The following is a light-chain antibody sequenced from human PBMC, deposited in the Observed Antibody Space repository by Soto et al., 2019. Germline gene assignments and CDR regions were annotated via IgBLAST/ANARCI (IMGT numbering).Light chain of an antibody. CDR2: AAS. Sequence: DIQMTQSPSSLSASIGDRVTITCRAIQSTYIYLNWYQQKPGKAPKLLIYAASSLQRGVPSTFSGGGSGTDFTLTISSLQPEDFATYYCQQSYSSITFGQGTRLEIK. CDR1: QSTYIY. CDR3: QQSYSSIT. V-gene: IGKV1-39*01. J-gene: IGKJ5*01.